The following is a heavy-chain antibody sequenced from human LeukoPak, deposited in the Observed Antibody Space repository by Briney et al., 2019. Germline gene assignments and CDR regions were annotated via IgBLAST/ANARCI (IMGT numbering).Heavy chain of an antibody. J-gene: IGHJ3*02. D-gene: IGHD1-26*01. CDR2: ITGDGSST. CDR3: IVGATPGAFDI. V-gene: IGHV3-74*01. CDR1: GFTFSSYS. Sequence: GGSLRLSCAASGFTFSSYSMNWVRQAPGKGLVWVSRITGDGSSTSYADSVNGRFTISRDNAKNTLYLQMNSLRAEDTAVYYCIVGATPGAFDIWGQGTMVTVFS.